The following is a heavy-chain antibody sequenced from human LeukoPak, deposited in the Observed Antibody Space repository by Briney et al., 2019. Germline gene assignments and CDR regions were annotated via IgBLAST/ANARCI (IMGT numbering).Heavy chain of an antibody. CDR2: GSERGGT. V-gene: IGHV4-59*08. CDR1: GGSISNYY. D-gene: IGHD1-26*01. J-gene: IGHJ5*02. CDR3: AKNGQSGFSFDP. Sequence: PSETLSLTCTVSGGSISNYYWSWIRQSPGKGLEWIGEGSERGGTKFNPSLKSRVTISADTSKNQFSLKLSSVTAADTAVYHCAKNGQSGFSFDPWGRGTLVTVSS.